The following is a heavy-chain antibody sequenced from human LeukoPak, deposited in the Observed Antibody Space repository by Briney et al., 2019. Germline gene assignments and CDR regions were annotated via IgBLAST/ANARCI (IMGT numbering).Heavy chain of an antibody. J-gene: IGHJ5*02. D-gene: IGHD6-19*01. Sequence: SQTLSLTCAISGDGVSSDSAAWNWIRQSPSRGLEWLGRTFYRSKWYNDYALSVKSRITINADTAKNQFSLQLNSVTPEDTAVYYCARDSSGWYMMFDPWGQGTLVTVSS. CDR3: ARDSSGWYMMFDP. CDR2: TFYRSKWYN. V-gene: IGHV6-1*01. CDR1: GDGVSSDSAA.